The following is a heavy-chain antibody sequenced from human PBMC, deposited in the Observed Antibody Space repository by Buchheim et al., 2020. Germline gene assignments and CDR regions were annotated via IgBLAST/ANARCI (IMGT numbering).Heavy chain of an antibody. Sequence: QLQLQESGPGLVKPSETLSLTCSVSGGSINNFYWAWIRQPPGKGPEWIGTIYSNGNTYYTPSLESRVTISVDTPKNEFSLKLTSVTVADTAVYYCARGSGSYHSSLFRWGRGTL. CDR3: ARGSGSYHSSLFR. J-gene: IGHJ4*02. CDR2: IYSNGNT. V-gene: IGHV4-39*01. CDR1: GGSINNFY. D-gene: IGHD1-26*01.